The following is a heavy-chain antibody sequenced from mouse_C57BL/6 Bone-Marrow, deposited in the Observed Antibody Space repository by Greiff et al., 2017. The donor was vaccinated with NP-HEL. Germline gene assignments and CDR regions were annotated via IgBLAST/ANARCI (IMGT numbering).Heavy chain of an antibody. D-gene: IGHD1-1*01. J-gene: IGHJ4*01. CDR3: ARTLLLRYAMDY. CDR2: IYPRSGNT. Sequence: VKVVESGAELARPGASVKLSCKASGYTFTSYGISWVKQRTGQGLEWIGEIYPRSGNTYYNEKFKGKATLTADKSSSTAYMELRSLTSEDSAVYFCARTLLLRYAMDYWGQGTSVTVSS. V-gene: IGHV1-81*01. CDR1: GYTFTSYG.